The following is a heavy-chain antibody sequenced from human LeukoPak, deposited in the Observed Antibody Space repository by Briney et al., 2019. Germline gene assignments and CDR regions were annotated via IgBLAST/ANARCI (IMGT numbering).Heavy chain of an antibody. CDR2: INPHSGGT. J-gene: IGHJ6*03. D-gene: IGHD2-2*01. Sequence: ASVKVSCKASGYTFTAYYMHWVRQAPGQGLEWMGWINPHSGGTNSAQKFQGRVTMTRDTSINTAYMELSRLRSDDTAVYYCARDQRYCSSTSCYYYYMDVRGKGTTVTVSS. CDR3: ARDQRYCSSTSCYYYYMDV. V-gene: IGHV1-2*02. CDR1: GYTFTAYY.